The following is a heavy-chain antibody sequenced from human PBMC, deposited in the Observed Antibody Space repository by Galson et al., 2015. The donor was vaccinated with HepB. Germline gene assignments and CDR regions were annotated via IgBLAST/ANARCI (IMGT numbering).Heavy chain of an antibody. D-gene: IGHD3-3*01. V-gene: IGHV3-15*01. CDR3: TTDYDSWSGIGFDP. CDR1: GFTFSNAW. Sequence: SLRLSCAASGFTFSNAWMSWVRQAPGKGLEWVGRIKSKTDGGTTDYAAPVKGRFTISRDDSKNTLYLQMNSLKTEDTAVYYCTTDYDSWSGIGFDPWGQGTLVTVSS. CDR2: IKSKTDGGTT. J-gene: IGHJ5*02.